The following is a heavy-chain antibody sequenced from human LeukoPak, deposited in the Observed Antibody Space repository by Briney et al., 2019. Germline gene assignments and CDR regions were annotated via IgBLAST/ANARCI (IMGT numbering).Heavy chain of an antibody. CDR3: TRDNNGWLGEPGMDV. J-gene: IGHJ6*04. V-gene: IGHV3-49*04. CDR2: IRSKDYSGTT. Sequence: PGRSLRLSCTASGFTFGDYAMSWVRQAPEKGLEWVGFIRSKDYSGTTEYAASVKGRFTISRDDSKSIAYLQMNGLKTEDTAMYYCTRDNNGWLGEPGMDVWGKGTTVTVSS. CDR1: GFTFGDYA. D-gene: IGHD3-10*01.